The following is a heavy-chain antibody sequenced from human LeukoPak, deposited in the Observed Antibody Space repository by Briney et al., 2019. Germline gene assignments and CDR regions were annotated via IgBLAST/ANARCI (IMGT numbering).Heavy chain of an antibody. CDR1: GFTFNSYS. J-gene: IGHJ6*03. CDR2: IKEDGSEK. CDR3: AREVRTILYYYYYMDV. D-gene: IGHD2-21*01. V-gene: IGHV3-7*01. Sequence: PGGSLRLSCAASGFTFNSYSMIWVRQAPGKGLEWVANIKEDGSEKYYVDSVKGRVTISRDNAKNSLYVQMNSLRAEDTAVYYCAREVRTILYYYYYMDVWGKGTTVTVSS.